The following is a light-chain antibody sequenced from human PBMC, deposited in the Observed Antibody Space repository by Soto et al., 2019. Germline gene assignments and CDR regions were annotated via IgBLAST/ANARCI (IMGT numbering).Light chain of an antibody. J-gene: IGLJ3*02. CDR2: DTT. CDR1: HSDIGAGYG. CDR3: QSFDSSLSGSWV. Sequence: QSVLTQPPSVTGAPGQRVTISCTGSHSDIGAGYGVHWYQQFPHSAPKLLIYDTTNRPSGVPDRFSGSRSGTSASLAITGLQAEDEADYYCQSFDSSLSGSWVFGGGTKLTVL. V-gene: IGLV1-40*01.